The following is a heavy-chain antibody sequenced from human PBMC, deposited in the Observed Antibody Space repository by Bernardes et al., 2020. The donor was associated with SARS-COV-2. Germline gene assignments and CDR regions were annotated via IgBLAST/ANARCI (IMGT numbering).Heavy chain of an antibody. CDR2: IYYTGRT. CDR3: ARASVTTVVTGMDI. V-gene: IGHV4-59*01. J-gene: IGHJ6*02. Sequence: SETLSLTCTVSGGSISGYYWSWIRQPPGEGLEWIGYIYYTGRTNYNPSLKSRVTISVDTSKNQFSLTLSSVTAADTAVYYCARASVTTVVTGMDIWGQGTTVTVSS. D-gene: IGHD4-17*01. CDR1: GGSISGYY.